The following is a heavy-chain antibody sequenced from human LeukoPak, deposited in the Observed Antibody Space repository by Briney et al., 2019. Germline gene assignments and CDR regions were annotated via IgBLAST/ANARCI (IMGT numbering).Heavy chain of an antibody. Sequence: SETLSLTCAVYGGSFSGYYWSWIRQPPGKGLEWIGEINHSGSTNYNPSLKSRVTISVDTSKNQFSLQLNSVTPEDTAVYYCARVIDYGDYYYYYGMDVWGQGTTVTVSS. V-gene: IGHV4-34*01. CDR1: GGSFSGYY. D-gene: IGHD4-17*01. CDR2: INHSGST. J-gene: IGHJ6*02. CDR3: ARVIDYGDYYYYYGMDV.